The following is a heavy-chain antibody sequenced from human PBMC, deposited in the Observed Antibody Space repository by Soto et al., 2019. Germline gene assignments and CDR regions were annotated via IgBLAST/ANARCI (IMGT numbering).Heavy chain of an antibody. CDR2: ISSSSSYI. J-gene: IGHJ1*01. V-gene: IGHV3-21*01. D-gene: IGHD1-1*01. CDR3: ARSGNHQSAAYFQH. Sequence: GGSLRLSCAASGFTFSSYSMNWVRQAPGKGLEWVSSISSSSSYIYYADSVKGRFTISRDNAKNSLYLQMNSLRAEDTAVYYCARSGNHQSAAYFQHWGQGTLVTVSS. CDR1: GFTFSSYS.